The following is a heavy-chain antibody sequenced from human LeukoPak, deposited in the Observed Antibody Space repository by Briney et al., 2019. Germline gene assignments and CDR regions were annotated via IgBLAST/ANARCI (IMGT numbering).Heavy chain of an antibody. CDR2: ISSSSSYI. Sequence: PGGSLRLSCAASGFTFSIYSMNLVRQAPGKGLEWVSSISSSSSYIYYADSVKGRFTISRDNAKNSLYLQMNSLRAEDTAVYYCARAPDDYDFWSGYYTTWRYFDYWGQGTLVTVSS. J-gene: IGHJ4*02. D-gene: IGHD3-3*01. CDR3: ARAPDDYDFWSGYYTTWRYFDY. CDR1: GFTFSIYS. V-gene: IGHV3-21*01.